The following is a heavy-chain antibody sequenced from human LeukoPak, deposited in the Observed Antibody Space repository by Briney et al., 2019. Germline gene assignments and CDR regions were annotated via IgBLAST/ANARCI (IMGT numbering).Heavy chain of an antibody. Sequence: SETLSLTCAVYGGSFSDYYWSWIRQPPGKGLEWIGEINHSGSTNYNPSLKSRVTISVDTSKNQFSLKLSSVTAADTAVYYCARGPSSSWPLVRRYYFDYWGQGTLVTVSS. CDR1: GGSFSDYY. CDR3: ARGPSSSWPLVRRYYFDY. V-gene: IGHV4-34*01. CDR2: INHSGST. J-gene: IGHJ4*02. D-gene: IGHD6-13*01.